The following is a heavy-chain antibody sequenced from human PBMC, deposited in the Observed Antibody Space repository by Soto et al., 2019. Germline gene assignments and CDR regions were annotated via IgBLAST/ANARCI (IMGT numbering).Heavy chain of an antibody. Sequence: RASVKVSCKASGGTFTSYDISWVRQAPGQGLEWMGGIIPIFGSTNYAQKFQGRVTITADESTSTAYMELSSLRSEDTAVYYCARETTTVTRDYFYYGMDVWGQGTTVTVSS. D-gene: IGHD4-17*01. CDR1: GGTFTSYD. J-gene: IGHJ6*02. V-gene: IGHV1-69*13. CDR2: IIPIFGST. CDR3: ARETTTVTRDYFYYGMDV.